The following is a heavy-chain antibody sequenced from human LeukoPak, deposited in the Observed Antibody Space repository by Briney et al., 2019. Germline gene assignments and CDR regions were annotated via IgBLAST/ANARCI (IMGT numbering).Heavy chain of an antibody. CDR1: GFTFSDYY. D-gene: IGHD5-18*01. CDR2: ISYSGSTI. Sequence: GGSLRLSCAASGFTFSDYYMSWIRQAPGKGLEWVSYISYSGSTIFYEDSVKGRFTISRDNAKTSLYLQMNSLRAEDTAVYYCARDLSGVTGYTYGRGIDYWGQGTLVTVSS. V-gene: IGHV3-11*04. CDR3: ARDLSGVTGYTYGRGIDY. J-gene: IGHJ4*02.